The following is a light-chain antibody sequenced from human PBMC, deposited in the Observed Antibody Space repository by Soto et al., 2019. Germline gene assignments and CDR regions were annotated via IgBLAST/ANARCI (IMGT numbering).Light chain of an antibody. CDR3: PQRSNWLI. J-gene: IGKJ4*01. V-gene: IGKV3-11*01. CDR2: DAS. Sequence: EIVLTQSPATLSLSPGERATLSCRASQSVSSYLAWYQQKPGQAHRLLIYDASNRATGIPARFSGSGSGTDFTLTNSSLEPEDFAVYYCPQRSNWLIFGGGTKVEIK. CDR1: QSVSSY.